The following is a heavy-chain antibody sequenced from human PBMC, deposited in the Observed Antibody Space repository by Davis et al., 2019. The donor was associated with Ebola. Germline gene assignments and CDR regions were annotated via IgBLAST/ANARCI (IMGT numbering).Heavy chain of an antibody. CDR3: ARRNRSESFGLHAMDV. Sequence: SETLSLTCTVSGGSISSSSYYWGWIRQPPGKGLEWIGNIFYNGRTYYNVPLKSRVTISVDTSKNQFSLKLSSVTAADTAVFYCARRNRSESFGLHAMDVWGQGTTVTVSS. J-gene: IGHJ6*02. CDR1: GGSISSSSYY. D-gene: IGHD2/OR15-2a*01. CDR2: IFYNGRT. V-gene: IGHV4-39*01.